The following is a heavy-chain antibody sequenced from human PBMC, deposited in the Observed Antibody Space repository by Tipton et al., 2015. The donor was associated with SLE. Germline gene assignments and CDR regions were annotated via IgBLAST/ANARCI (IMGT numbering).Heavy chain of an antibody. D-gene: IGHD1-26*01. J-gene: IGHJ1*01. Sequence: SLRLSCAASGFTFSSYWMSWVRQAPVKGLEWVANIKQDGSDKYYVDSVKGRFTISRDNAKNSLYLQMNSLRAEDTAVYYCTATWTVRYFQHWGQGTLVTVSS. CDR3: TATWTVRYFQH. V-gene: IGHV3-7*03. CDR1: GFTFSSYW. CDR2: IKQDGSDK.